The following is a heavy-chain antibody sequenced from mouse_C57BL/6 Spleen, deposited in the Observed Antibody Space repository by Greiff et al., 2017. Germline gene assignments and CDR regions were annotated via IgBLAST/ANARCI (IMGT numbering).Heavy chain of an antibody. CDR1: GYTFTSYW. CDR3: ARLSTTNYYAMDD. Sequence: VQLQQPGTELVKPGASVKLSCKASGYTFTSYWMHWVKQRPGQGLEWIGNINPSNGGTNYNEKFKSKATLTVDKSSSTAYMQLSSLTSEDSAVYYCARLSTTNYYAMDDWGQGTSVTVSS. CDR2: INPSNGGT. D-gene: IGHD2-4*01. V-gene: IGHV1-53*01. J-gene: IGHJ4*01.